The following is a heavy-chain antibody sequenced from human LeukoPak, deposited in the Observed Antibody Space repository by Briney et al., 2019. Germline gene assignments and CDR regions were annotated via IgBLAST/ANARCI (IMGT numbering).Heavy chain of an antibody. J-gene: IGHJ3*02. V-gene: IGHV1-2*02. Sequence: ASVTVSCTASGYTFTGYYMHWVRQAPGQGLEWMGWINPNSGGTNYAQKFQGRVTMTRDTSISTAYMELSRLRSDDTAVYYCAREISSSWPPDAFDIWGQGTMVTVSS. D-gene: IGHD6-13*01. CDR2: INPNSGGT. CDR1: GYTFTGYY. CDR3: AREISSSWPPDAFDI.